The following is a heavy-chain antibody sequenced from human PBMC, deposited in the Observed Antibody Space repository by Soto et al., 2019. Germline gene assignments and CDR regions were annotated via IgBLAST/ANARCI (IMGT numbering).Heavy chain of an antibody. CDR2: IIPIFGTA. D-gene: IGHD5-12*01. CDR3: ASGNSGYARFDY. CDR1: GGTFSSYA. Sequence: QVQLVQSGAEVKKPGSSVKVSCKASGGTFSSYAFSWVRQAPGQGLEWMGGIIPIFGTANYAQKFQGRVTITADESTSTAYMELSSLRSDDTAVYYRASGNSGYARFDYWGQGTLVTVSS. J-gene: IGHJ4*02. V-gene: IGHV1-69*01.